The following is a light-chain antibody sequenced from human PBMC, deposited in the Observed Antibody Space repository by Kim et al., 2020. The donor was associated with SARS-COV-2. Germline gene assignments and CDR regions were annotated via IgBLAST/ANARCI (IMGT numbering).Light chain of an antibody. CDR2: RDS. J-gene: IGLJ1*01. Sequence: QRVTSSCAGISSNIGALYSVHWYQHLPGTAPKLLIYRDSYRPSGVPDRFSGSKSGTSASLAITGLQAEDEADYYCQSYDSSLNGYVFGTGTKVTVL. CDR1: SSNIGALYS. V-gene: IGLV1-40*01. CDR3: QSYDSSLNGYV.